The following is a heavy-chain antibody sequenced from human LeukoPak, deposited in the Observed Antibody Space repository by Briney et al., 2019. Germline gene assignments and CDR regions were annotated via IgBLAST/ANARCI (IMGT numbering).Heavy chain of an antibody. V-gene: IGHV5-51*01. CDR3: ARGGGYFDWLLAIDY. Sequence: GESLKISCKGSGYSFTSYWIGWVRQMPGKGLEWMGIIYPGDSDTRYSPSFQGQVTISADKSNSTAYLQWSSLKASDTAMYYCARGGGYFDWLLAIDYWGQGTLVTVSS. CDR2: IYPGDSDT. CDR1: GYSFTSYW. D-gene: IGHD3-9*01. J-gene: IGHJ4*02.